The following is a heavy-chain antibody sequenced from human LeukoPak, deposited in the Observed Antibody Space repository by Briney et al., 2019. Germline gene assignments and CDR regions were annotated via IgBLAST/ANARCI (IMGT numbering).Heavy chain of an antibody. CDR3: ARGSRHGDFGDY. J-gene: IGHJ4*02. D-gene: IGHD4-17*01. V-gene: IGHV1-2*02. Sequence: GASVKVSCKASGYTFTDYYMHWVRQAPGQGLEWMGWINPNSGGTNYAQKLQGRVTMTTDTSTSTANMELSRLRSDDTAVYYCARGSRHGDFGDYWGQGTLVTVSS. CDR2: INPNSGGT. CDR1: GYTFTDYY.